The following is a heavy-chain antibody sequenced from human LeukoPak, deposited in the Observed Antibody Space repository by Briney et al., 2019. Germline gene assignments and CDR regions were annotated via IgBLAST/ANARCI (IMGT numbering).Heavy chain of an antibody. CDR3: ARVVGWWVVTAPSYFDY. CDR2: ISAYNGNT. J-gene: IGHJ4*02. V-gene: IGHV1-18*01. Sequence: VSVKVSCTASGYTFTSYGISWVRQAPGQGLEWMGWISAYNGNTNYAQKLQGRVTMTTDTSTSTAYMELRSLRSDDTAVYYCARVVGWWVVTAPSYFDYWGQGTLVTVSS. D-gene: IGHD2-21*02. CDR1: GYTFTSYG.